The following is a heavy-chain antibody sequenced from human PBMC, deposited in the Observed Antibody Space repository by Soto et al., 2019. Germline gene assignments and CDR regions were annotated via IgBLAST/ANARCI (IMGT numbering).Heavy chain of an antibody. J-gene: IGHJ3*02. Sequence: EVQLLESGGGLVQPGGSLRLSCAASGFTFSSYAMSWVRQAPGKGLEWVSAISGSGGSTYYADSVKGRFTISRDNSKNTLNLQMNSLRAEDTAVYYCAKESAGYYYDRSGYYFTGAFDIWGQGTMVTVSS. CDR3: AKESAGYYYDRSGYYFTGAFDI. CDR2: ISGSGGST. CDR1: GFTFSSYA. D-gene: IGHD3-22*01. V-gene: IGHV3-23*01.